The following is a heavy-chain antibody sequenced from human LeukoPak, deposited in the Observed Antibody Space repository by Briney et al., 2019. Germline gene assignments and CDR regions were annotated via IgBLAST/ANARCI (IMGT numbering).Heavy chain of an antibody. J-gene: IGHJ3*02. V-gene: IGHV3-21*01. Sequence: PGGSLRLSCAASGFTFSSYSMNWVRQAPGKGLEWVSSISSSSSYIYYADSVKGRFAISRDNAKNSLYLQMNSLRAEDTAVYYCARARGPRGAFDIWGQGTMVTVSS. D-gene: IGHD1-26*01. CDR1: GFTFSSYS. CDR2: ISSSSSYI. CDR3: ARARGPRGAFDI.